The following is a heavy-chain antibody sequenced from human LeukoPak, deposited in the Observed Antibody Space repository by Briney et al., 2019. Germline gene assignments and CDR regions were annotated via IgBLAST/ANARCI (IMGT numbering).Heavy chain of an antibody. V-gene: IGHV5-51*01. Sequence: GESLKISCKGSGYSFTSYWIGWVRQMPGKGLEWMGIIYPGDSDTRYSPSFQGQVTISADKSISTAYLQWSSLKASDTAMYYCALAYDILTGYYRAHDAFDIWGQGTMVTVSS. CDR3: ALAYDILTGYYRAHDAFDI. CDR2: IYPGDSDT. J-gene: IGHJ3*02. D-gene: IGHD3-9*01. CDR1: GYSFTSYW.